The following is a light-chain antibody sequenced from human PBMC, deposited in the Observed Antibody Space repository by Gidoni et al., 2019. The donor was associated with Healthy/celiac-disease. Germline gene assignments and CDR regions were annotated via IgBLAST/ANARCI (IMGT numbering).Light chain of an antibody. CDR1: QSVSSN. CDR2: GAA. V-gene: IGKV3-15*01. Sequence: EIVMTHSPATLSVSPGERATLSCSASQSVSSNLAWYQKKPGQAPRIRIYGAATRATGTPATLSGSGAGREFTLTISSLQSEDFAVYYCQQYNNWPMYTFGQGTKLEIK. CDR3: QQYNNWPMYT. J-gene: IGKJ2*01.